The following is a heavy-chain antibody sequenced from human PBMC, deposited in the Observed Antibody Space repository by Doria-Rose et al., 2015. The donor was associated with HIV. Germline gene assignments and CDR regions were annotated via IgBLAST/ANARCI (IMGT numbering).Heavy chain of an antibody. J-gene: IGHJ3*02. V-gene: IGHV3-48*02. CDR1: GFTFSSYS. CDR2: ISSSSSSI. D-gene: IGHD1-1*01. CDR3: ARVGTTGTDYRI. Sequence: VQLVQSGGGLVQPGGSLRLSCAASGFTFSSYSMNWVRQAPGKGLEWVSHISSSSSSIYYADSVKVRFTISRDNAKNSLYLQMNSLRDEDTAVYYCARVGTTGTDYRIWGQGTMVTVSS.